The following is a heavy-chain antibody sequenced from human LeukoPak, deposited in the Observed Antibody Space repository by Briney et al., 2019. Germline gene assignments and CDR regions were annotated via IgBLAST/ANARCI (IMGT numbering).Heavy chain of an antibody. CDR1: GYTFTGYY. V-gene: IGHV1-2*02. Sequence: ASVKVSCKASGYTFTGYYMHWVRQAPGQGLEWMGWINPNSGVTNYAQKFQGRVTMTRDTSISTAYMELSRMRSDDTAMYYCASPGGGVAGHFDYWGQGTRVTVSS. CDR2: INPNSGVT. D-gene: IGHD6-19*01. J-gene: IGHJ4*02. CDR3: ASPGGGVAGHFDY.